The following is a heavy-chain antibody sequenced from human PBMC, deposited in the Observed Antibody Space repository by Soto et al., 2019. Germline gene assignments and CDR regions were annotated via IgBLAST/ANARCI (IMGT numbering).Heavy chain of an antibody. CDR1: GYTFTSHA. D-gene: IGHD1-26*01. CDR2: INAGEGKT. J-gene: IGHJ4*02. Sequence: QVQLVQSGAEVKKPGASVKVSCKASGYTFTSHAMHWVRQAPGQRLEWMGWINAGEGKTKYSQKFRGRVTLTRDTSASIAYMELSSLRSEDTAVYYCARGSGSHFPYFDHWGQGILVTVSS. V-gene: IGHV1-3*01. CDR3: ARGSGSHFPYFDH.